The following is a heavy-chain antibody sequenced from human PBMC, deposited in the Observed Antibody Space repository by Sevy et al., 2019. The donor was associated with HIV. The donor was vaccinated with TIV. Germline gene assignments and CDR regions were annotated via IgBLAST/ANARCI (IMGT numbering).Heavy chain of an antibody. Sequence: GESLKISCAASGFTFSSYAMSWVRQAPGKGLEWVSAISGSGGSTYYADSVKGRFTISRDNSKNTLYLQMNSLRAEDTAVYYCAKDRSSWFSDAFDIWGQGTMVTVSS. J-gene: IGHJ3*02. D-gene: IGHD3-22*01. V-gene: IGHV3-23*01. CDR2: ISGSGGST. CDR3: AKDRSSWFSDAFDI. CDR1: GFTFSSYA.